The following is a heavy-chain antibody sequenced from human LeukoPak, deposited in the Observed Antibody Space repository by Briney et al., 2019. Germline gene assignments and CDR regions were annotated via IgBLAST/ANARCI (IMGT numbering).Heavy chain of an antibody. CDR2: IYYSGST. CDR3: ARGKPGHDAFDI. V-gene: IGHV4-30-4*08. Sequence: PSETLSLTCTVSGGSISSGDYYWSWIRQPPGKGLEWIGYIYYSGSTYYNPSLKSRVTISVDTSKNQFSLKLSSVTAADTAAYYCARGKPGHDAFDIWGQGTMVTVSS. J-gene: IGHJ3*02. CDR1: GGSISSGDYY.